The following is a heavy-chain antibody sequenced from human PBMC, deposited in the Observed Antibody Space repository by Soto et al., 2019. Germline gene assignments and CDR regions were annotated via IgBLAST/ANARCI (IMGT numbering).Heavy chain of an antibody. J-gene: IGHJ4*02. CDR1: GFTFDTYA. D-gene: IGHD3-16*01. CDR2: FSGSGGST. Sequence: EVQLLESGGGLVQPGGSLRLSYAASGFTFDTYAMSWVRQAPGKGLEWVSGFSGSGGSTYYADSVKGRFTISRDNSQNTLYLQMNSLRTEDTAVYYCARDFWGLSHFDYWGQGTLVTVSS. CDR3: ARDFWGLSHFDY. V-gene: IGHV3-23*01.